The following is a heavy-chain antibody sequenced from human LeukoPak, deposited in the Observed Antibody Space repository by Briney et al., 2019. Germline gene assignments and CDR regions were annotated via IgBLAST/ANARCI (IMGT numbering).Heavy chain of an antibody. J-gene: IGHJ4*02. D-gene: IGHD2-21*01. CDR2: IYYSGTT. Sequence: SETLSLTCTVSGGSIFSYYWSWIRQPPGKGLEWMVYIYYSGTTNYNPSRKSRVTISVDTSKNQFSLRVSSVAAADTAVYYCARHLNNCGDDCYIFDYWGQGTLVTVSS. CDR3: ARHLNNCGDDCYIFDY. CDR1: GGSIFSYY. V-gene: IGHV4-59*08.